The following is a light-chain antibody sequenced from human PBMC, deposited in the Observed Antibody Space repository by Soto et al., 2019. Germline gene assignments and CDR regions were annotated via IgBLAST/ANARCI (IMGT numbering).Light chain of an antibody. Sequence: EIVLTQSPGTLSLSPGERATLSCRASQSVSSSYLAWYQQKAGQAPRLLIYGASSRATGIPDRFSGSGSGTDFTLTINRLEPEDFAVYYCQQYSSSPLTFGGGTKVEIK. CDR3: QQYSSSPLT. V-gene: IGKV3-20*01. CDR1: QSVSSSY. J-gene: IGKJ4*01. CDR2: GAS.